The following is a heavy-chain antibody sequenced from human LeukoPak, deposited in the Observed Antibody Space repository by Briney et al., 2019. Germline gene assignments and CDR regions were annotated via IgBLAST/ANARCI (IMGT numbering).Heavy chain of an antibody. J-gene: IGHJ4*02. D-gene: IGHD6-19*01. CDR3: ARDPVLRAADSSGWYGEFDY. V-gene: IGHV1-46*01. CDR1: GGTFSSYA. Sequence: ASVKVSCKASGGTFSSYAISWVRQAPGQGLEWMGIINPSGGSTSYAQKFQGRVTMTRDTSTSTVYMELSSLRSEDTAVYYCARDPVLRAADSSGWYGEFDYWGQGTLVTVSS. CDR2: INPSGGST.